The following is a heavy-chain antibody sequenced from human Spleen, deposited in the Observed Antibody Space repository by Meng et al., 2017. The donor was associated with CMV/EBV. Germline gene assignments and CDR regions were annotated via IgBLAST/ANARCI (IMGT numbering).Heavy chain of an antibody. CDR1: GGSFSGYF. CDR3: ARWGGATISHFHYGVDV. Sequence: SQTLSLTCAVYGGSFSGYFWSWIRQPPGKGLEWIGEINHSGISNYNPSLKSRVTISEDTSKNQFSLRLSSVTAADTAVYYCARWGGATISHFHYGVDVWGQGTTVTVSS. V-gene: IGHV4-34*01. D-gene: IGHD5-12*01. CDR2: INHSGIS. J-gene: IGHJ6*02.